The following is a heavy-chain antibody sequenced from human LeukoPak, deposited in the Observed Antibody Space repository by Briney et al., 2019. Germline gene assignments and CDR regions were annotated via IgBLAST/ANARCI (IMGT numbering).Heavy chain of an antibody. J-gene: IGHJ4*02. D-gene: IGHD6-19*01. V-gene: IGHV1-2*02. CDR1: GYTFTVYY. CDR2: INPNSGGT. Sequence: ASVKVSCKVSGYTFTVYYMHWVRQAPGQGLEWLGWINPNSGGTNYAQNFQGRVTMTRDTSISTAYMELSRLRSDDTAVYYCARGGDSSGWYWDYFDYWGQGTLVTVSS. CDR3: ARGGDSSGWYWDYFDY.